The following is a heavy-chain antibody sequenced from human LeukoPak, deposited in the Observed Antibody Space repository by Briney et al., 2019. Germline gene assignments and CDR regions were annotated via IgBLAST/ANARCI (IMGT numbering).Heavy chain of an antibody. D-gene: IGHD6-13*01. V-gene: IGHV3-23*01. CDR3: ARAYSSSWYDF. Sequence: GGSLRPSCAASGFTFSSYAMSWVRQAPGKGLEWVSGISSSGSGGSTYYADSVKGRFTISRDNSKNTLYLQINSVRAEDTAVYYCARAYSSSWYDFWGQGTLVTVSS. J-gene: IGHJ5*01. CDR1: GFTFSSYA. CDR2: ISSSGSGGST.